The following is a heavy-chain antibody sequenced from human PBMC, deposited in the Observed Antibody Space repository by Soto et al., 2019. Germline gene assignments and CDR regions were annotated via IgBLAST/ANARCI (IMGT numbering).Heavy chain of an antibody. J-gene: IGHJ6*03. D-gene: IGHD3-10*01. V-gene: IGHV1-18*01. CDR2: ISAYNGDT. CDR3: ARMVRGSNIDYYPYIDV. CDR1: GYTFTSHG. Sequence: QVQLVQSGAEVKKPGASVKVSCKASGYTFTSHGISWVRQAPGQGLEWMGWISAYNGDTNYAQKLQGRVTVTTDTSTSTAYMELRSLRSEDTAVYYCARMVRGSNIDYYPYIDVWGTGTTVTVSS.